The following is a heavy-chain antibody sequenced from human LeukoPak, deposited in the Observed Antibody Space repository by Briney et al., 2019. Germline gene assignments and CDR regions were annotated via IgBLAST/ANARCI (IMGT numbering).Heavy chain of an antibody. Sequence: PGGSLRLSCAASGFTVSSNYMSWVRQAPGKGLEWVSVIYSGGSTYYADSVKGRFTISRDNSKHTLYLQMNSLSAEDTAVYYCARDPICPLDAFDIWGQGTMVTVSS. D-gene: IGHD3-3*01. V-gene: IGHV3-66*02. CDR2: IYSGGST. CDR1: GFTVSSNY. J-gene: IGHJ3*02. CDR3: ARDPICPLDAFDI.